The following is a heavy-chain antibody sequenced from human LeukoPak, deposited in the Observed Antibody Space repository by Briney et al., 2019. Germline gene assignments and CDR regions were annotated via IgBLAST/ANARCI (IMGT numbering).Heavy chain of an antibody. J-gene: IGHJ4*02. CDR3: TRDHCRGDNCPSFDY. Sequence: GASVTVSFTPSGYTFTIFGISWVRQAPGPGLEWMGWIGAYNGDTNYAQKFQGRVTMTTDTSTSTAYMDLRSLRSDDTAVYYCTRDHCRGDNCPSFDYWGQGTLVTVSS. CDR2: IGAYNGDT. D-gene: IGHD2-15*01. V-gene: IGHV1-18*04. CDR1: GYTFTIFG.